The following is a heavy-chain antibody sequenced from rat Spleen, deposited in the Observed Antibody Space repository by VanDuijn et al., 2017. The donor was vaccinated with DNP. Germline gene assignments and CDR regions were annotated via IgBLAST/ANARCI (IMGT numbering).Heavy chain of an antibody. D-gene: IGHD1-4*01. J-gene: IGHJ2*01. CDR3: TRDGLLPGYNRFDY. CDR1: GFTFSSFP. Sequence: EVQLVESGGGLVQPGRSMKLSCAASGFTFSSFPMAWVRQAPTKGLEWVASISTGGSTHYRDSVKGRFTISRDNAKSSLYLQVDSLRSEDTATYYCTRDGLLPGYNRFDYWGQGVMVTVSS. CDR2: ISTGGST. V-gene: IGHV5-46*01.